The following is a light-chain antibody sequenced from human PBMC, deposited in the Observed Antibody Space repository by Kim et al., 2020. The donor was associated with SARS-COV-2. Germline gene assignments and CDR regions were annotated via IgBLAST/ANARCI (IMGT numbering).Light chain of an antibody. V-gene: IGLV1-51*01. Sequence: GQKVPISCSGSSPKIGTNYVSWYQQTQGTAPKLLIYDNNKRPSGIPDRFSGSKSGTSATLGITGLQTGDEADYYCGTWDSSLSAVVFGGGTQLTVL. CDR3: GTWDSSLSAVV. CDR2: DNN. J-gene: IGLJ2*01. CDR1: SPKIGTNY.